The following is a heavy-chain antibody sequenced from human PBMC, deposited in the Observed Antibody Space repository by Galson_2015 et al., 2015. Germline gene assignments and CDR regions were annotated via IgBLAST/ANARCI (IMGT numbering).Heavy chain of an antibody. V-gene: IGHV3-48*02. J-gene: IGHJ6*04. CDR3: ARDGPGVLRFLDV. CDR2: ISNGGSTI. CDR1: GFTFRDYS. Sequence: SLRLSCAASGFTFRDYSMNWVRQAPGKGLEWISYISNGGSTIYYADSVKGRFTISRDNAKNSLYLQMNSLRDEDTAVYYCARDGPGVLRFLDVWGKGPRSPSPQ. D-gene: IGHD3-3*01.